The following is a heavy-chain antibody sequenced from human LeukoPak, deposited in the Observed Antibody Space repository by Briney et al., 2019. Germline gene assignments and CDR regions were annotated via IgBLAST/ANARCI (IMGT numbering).Heavy chain of an antibody. Sequence: GGSLRLSCAASGFTVSSNCMSWVRQAPGKGLEWVSIIYSGGSTYYADSVKGRFTISRDNSKNTLYLQMNSLRAEDTAVYYCARHRSEAAYDFWGQGTLVTVSS. CDR1: GFTVSSNC. D-gene: IGHD3-10*01. J-gene: IGHJ4*02. V-gene: IGHV3-53*01. CDR2: IYSGGST. CDR3: ARHRSEAAYDF.